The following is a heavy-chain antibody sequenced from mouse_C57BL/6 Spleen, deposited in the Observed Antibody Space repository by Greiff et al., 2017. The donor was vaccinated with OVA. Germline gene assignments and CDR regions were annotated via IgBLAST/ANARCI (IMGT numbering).Heavy chain of an antibody. D-gene: IGHD2-5*01. CDR3: ARGGSNYAHYYAMDY. J-gene: IGHJ4*01. Sequence: EVKLVESGGGLVKPGGSLKLSCAASGFTFSSYAMSWVRQTPEKRLEWVATISDGGSYTYYPDNVKGRFTISRDNAKNNLYLQMSHLKSEDTAMYYCARGGSNYAHYYAMDYWGQGTSVTVSS. V-gene: IGHV5-4*03. CDR2: ISDGGSYT. CDR1: GFTFSSYA.